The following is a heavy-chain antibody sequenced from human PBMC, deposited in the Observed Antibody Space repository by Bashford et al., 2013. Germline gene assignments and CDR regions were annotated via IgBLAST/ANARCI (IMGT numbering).Heavy chain of an antibody. J-gene: IGHJ4*02. CDR1: GFTFSSYA. Sequence: GSLRLSCAASGFTFSSYAMSWVRQAPGKGLEWVSAISGSGGSTYYADSVKGRFTISRDNSKNTLYLQMNSLRAEDTAVYYCAKDRMDQGLRNSPGLDYWGQGTLVTVSS. D-gene: IGHD6-25*01. CDR3: AKDRMDQGLRNSPGLDY. CDR2: ISGSGGST. V-gene: IGHV3-23*01.